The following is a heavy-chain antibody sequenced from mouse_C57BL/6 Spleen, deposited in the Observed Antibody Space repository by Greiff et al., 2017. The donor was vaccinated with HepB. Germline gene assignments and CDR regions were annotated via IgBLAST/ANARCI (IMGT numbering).Heavy chain of an antibody. J-gene: IGHJ2*01. D-gene: IGHD4-1*01. Sequence: VQLQQSGAELVRPGASVTLSCKASGYTFTDYEMHWVKQTPVHGLEWIGAIDPETGGTAYNQKFKGKAILTADKSSSTAYMELRSLTSEDSAVYYCTRDLTGTRDYWGQGTTLTVSS. CDR1: GYTFTDYE. V-gene: IGHV1-15*01. CDR2: IDPETGGT. CDR3: TRDLTGTRDY.